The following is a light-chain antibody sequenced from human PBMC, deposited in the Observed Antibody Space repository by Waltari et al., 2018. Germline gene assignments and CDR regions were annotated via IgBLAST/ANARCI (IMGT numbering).Light chain of an antibody. J-gene: IGLJ3*02. CDR3: QSYDDNVWV. V-gene: IGLV6-57*01. Sequence: NFLLTQPHSVSESPGKPVTISCTCSGPRLASNYVQWYQLRPGSSPTTVISEDDQRPSGVPGRFSGSVDSSSNSVSLTISGLQTEDEADYYCQSYDDNVWVFGGGTKLTVL. CDR1: GPRLASNY. CDR2: EDD.